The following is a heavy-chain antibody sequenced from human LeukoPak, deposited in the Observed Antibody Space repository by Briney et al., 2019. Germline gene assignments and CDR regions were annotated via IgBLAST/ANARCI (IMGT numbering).Heavy chain of an antibody. CDR1: GFGFSRYW. CDR3: ARDPAVMTTVTNNNNWFDP. Sequence: GGSLRLSCAASGFGFSRYWMHWVRQAPGTGLKWVSRIYRDGSTTDYADSVKGRFSISRDNAKNSLYLQMNSLRAEDTAVYYCARDPAVMTTVTNNNNWFDPWGQGTLVTVSS. CDR2: IYRDGSTT. D-gene: IGHD4-17*01. J-gene: IGHJ5*02. V-gene: IGHV3-74*01.